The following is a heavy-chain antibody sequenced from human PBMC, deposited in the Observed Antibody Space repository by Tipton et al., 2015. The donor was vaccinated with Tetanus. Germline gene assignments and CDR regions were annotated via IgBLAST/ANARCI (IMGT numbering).Heavy chain of an antibody. CDR3: ARVAGHFDWLLYFDY. Sequence: TLSLTCAVYGGSFSGYYWSWIRQPPGKGLEWIGEINHSGSTNYNPSLKSRVTISVDTSKNQFSLKLSSVTAADTAVYYCARVAGHFDWLLYFDYWGQGSLVTVSS. CDR2: INHSGST. CDR1: GGSFSGYY. D-gene: IGHD3-9*01. J-gene: IGHJ4*02. V-gene: IGHV4-34*01.